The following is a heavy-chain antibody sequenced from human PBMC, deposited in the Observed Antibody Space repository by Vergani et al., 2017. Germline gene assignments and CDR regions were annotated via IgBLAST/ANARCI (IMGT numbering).Heavy chain of an antibody. CDR2: IIHSGST. CDR3: ASGGFQYGDLESHYFQH. D-gene: IGHD4-17*01. Sequence: QVQLQASGPGLVKPSETLSLTCTVSGGSISSYYWSWIRQPPGKGLEWIGEIIHSGSTNYNPSLKSRVTISSETSKNQFSLKLSSVTAADTAVYYCASGGFQYGDLESHYFQHWGQGTLVTVSS. J-gene: IGHJ1*01. CDR1: GGSISSYY. V-gene: IGHV4-34*12.